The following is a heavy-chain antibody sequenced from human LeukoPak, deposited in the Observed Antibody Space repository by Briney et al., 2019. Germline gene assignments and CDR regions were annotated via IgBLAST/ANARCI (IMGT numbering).Heavy chain of an antibody. Sequence: GGSLRLSCAASGFTFNKYNLNWVHQAPGKGLEWVSSISGSGDFIYYADSMKGRFTISRDNAKNSLYLQMNSLRPEDTALYYCARDSVSILTGLDYWGQGTQVTVSS. CDR1: GFTFNKYN. CDR2: ISGSGDFI. D-gene: IGHD3-9*01. J-gene: IGHJ4*02. CDR3: ARDSVSILTGLDY. V-gene: IGHV3-21*01.